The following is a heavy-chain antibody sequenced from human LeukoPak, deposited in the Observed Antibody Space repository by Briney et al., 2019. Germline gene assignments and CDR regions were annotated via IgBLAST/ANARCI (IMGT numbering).Heavy chain of an antibody. CDR1: GGSFSGYY. CDR2: INHSGST. D-gene: IGHD2-2*02. CDR3: ARTRYCSSTSCYIHWFDP. Sequence: SETLSLTCAVYGGSFSGYYWSWIRQPPGKGLEWIGEINHSGSTNYNPSLKSRVTISVDTSKNQFSLKLSSVTAADTAVYYCARTRYCSSTSCYIHWFDPWGQGTLVTVSS. V-gene: IGHV4-34*01. J-gene: IGHJ5*02.